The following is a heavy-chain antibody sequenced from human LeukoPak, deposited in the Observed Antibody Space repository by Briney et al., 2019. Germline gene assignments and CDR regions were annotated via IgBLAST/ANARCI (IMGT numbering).Heavy chain of an antibody. CDR3: ARDLHRVVVRGVPHYYYYMDV. CDR1: GYTFTSYG. D-gene: IGHD3-10*01. Sequence: ASVKVSCKASGYTFTSYGISWVRQAPGQGLGWMGWISAYNGNTNYAQKLRGRVTMTTDTSTSTAYMELRSLRSDDMAVYYCARDLHRVVVRGVPHYYYYMDVWGKGTTVTISS. J-gene: IGHJ6*03. CDR2: ISAYNGNT. V-gene: IGHV1-18*03.